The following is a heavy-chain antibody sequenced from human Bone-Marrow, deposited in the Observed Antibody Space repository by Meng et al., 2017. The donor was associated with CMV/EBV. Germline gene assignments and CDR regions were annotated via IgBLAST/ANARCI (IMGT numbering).Heavy chain of an antibody. CDR1: GGSISSSSYY. CDR2: IYYSVST. D-gene: IGHD3-22*01. V-gene: IGHV4-39*07. J-gene: IGHJ5*02. Sequence: SETRSLTCTVSGGSISSSSYYWGWIRQPPGKGLEWIGRIYYSVSTYYNPSLKSRVTISVDTSKNQFSLKLSSVTAADTAVYYCARVRITMIVVVITTGWFDPWGQGTLVTVSS. CDR3: ARVRITMIVVVITTGWFDP.